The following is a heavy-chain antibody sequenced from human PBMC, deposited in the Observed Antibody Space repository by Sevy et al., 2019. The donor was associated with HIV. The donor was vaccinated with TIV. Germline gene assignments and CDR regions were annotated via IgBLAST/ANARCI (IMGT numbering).Heavy chain of an antibody. J-gene: IGHJ1*01. V-gene: IGHV4-59*13. Sequence: SETLSLTCTVSGGSISSYYWSWIRQPPGKGLEWIGNIYYSGSTNYNPPLKSRVTISLDTSKNQFSLKLSSVTAADTAVYYCARGYSYGYWGSYCFQHWGQGTLVTVSS. CDR2: IYYSGST. CDR1: GGSISSYY. D-gene: IGHD5-18*01. CDR3: ARGYSYGYWGSYCFQH.